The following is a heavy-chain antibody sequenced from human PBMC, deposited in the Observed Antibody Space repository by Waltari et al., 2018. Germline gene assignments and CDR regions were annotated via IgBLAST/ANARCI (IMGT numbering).Heavy chain of an antibody. Sequence: QVQLQQWGAGLLKPSETLSLTCAVYGGSFSGYYWSWIRQPPGKGLEWIGEINHSGSTNYNPALKSRVTIPVDTSKNQFSLKLSSVTAADTAVYYCARVRMVREPTLDYWGQGTLVTVSS. CDR1: GGSFSGYY. V-gene: IGHV4-34*01. CDR3: ARVRMVREPTLDY. CDR2: INHSGST. D-gene: IGHD3-10*01. J-gene: IGHJ4*02.